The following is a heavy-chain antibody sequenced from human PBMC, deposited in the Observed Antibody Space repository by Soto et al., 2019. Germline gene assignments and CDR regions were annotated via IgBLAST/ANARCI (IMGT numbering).Heavy chain of an antibody. Sequence: QLQLQESGSGLVKPSQTLSLTCAVSGGSMSSGGYSWSWIRQPPGKGLEWIGYIYHNGSPYYNPSLKSRSTTSVARSKNQFSLKLGSVTAADTPVSYCARVPDVWGQGTTVTVSS. J-gene: IGHJ6*02. CDR2: IYHNGSP. CDR1: GGSMSSGGYS. CDR3: ARVPDV. V-gene: IGHV4-30-2*01.